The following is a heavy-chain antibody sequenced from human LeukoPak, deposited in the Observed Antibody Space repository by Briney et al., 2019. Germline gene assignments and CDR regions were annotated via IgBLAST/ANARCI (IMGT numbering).Heavy chain of an antibody. CDR1: GFTFSSYA. Sequence: GGPLRLSCAASGFTFSSYAMHWVRQAPGKGLEWVAVISYDGSNKYYADSVKGRFTISRDNSKNTLYLQMNSLRAEDTAVYYCARGSRKSIDYWGQGTLVTVSS. J-gene: IGHJ4*02. V-gene: IGHV3-30-3*01. CDR3: ARGSRKSIDY. CDR2: ISYDGSNK.